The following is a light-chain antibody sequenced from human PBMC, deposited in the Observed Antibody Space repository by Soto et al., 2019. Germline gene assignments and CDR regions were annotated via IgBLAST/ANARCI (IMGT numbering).Light chain of an antibody. CDR3: QKYDRAPRT. CDR2: TAS. V-gene: IGKV1-27*01. J-gene: IGKJ1*01. Sequence: DIQMTQSPSSLSASVGDRVTITCRASQDIRNYLVWYQQKPGKVPRILIYTASSLQSGVPSRFSGGGSGTDFTPTFDSLQPEDVATYYCQKYDRAPRTFGQGTKVEI. CDR1: QDIRNY.